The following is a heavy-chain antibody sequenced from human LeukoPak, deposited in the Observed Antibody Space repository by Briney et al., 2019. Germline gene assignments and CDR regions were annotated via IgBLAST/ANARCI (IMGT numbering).Heavy chain of an antibody. CDR3: AKGPYDYVWGSYLGY. CDR1: GFTFSSYS. Sequence: GGSLRLSCAASGFTFSSYSINWVRRAPGKGLEWVSSIDSSTSHIYYADSVKGRFTISRDNSKNTLYLQMNSLRAEDTAVYYCAKGPYDYVWGSYLGYWGQGTLVTVSS. J-gene: IGHJ4*02. CDR2: IDSSTSHI. V-gene: IGHV3-21*01. D-gene: IGHD3-16*02.